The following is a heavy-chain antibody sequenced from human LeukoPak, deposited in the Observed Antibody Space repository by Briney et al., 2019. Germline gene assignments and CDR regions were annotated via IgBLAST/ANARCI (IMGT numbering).Heavy chain of an antibody. J-gene: IGHJ6*02. D-gene: IGHD3-9*01. CDR1: GGTFSSYA. CDR3: ARGSYDILTGNRPYGMDV. CDR2: IIPIFGTA. V-gene: IGHV1-69*13. Sequence: SVKVSCKASGGTFSSYAISWVRQAPGQGLEWMGGIIPIFGTANYAQKFQGRVTITADESTSTAYMELSSLRSEDTAVYYCARGSYDILTGNRPYGMDVWGQGTTVTVSS.